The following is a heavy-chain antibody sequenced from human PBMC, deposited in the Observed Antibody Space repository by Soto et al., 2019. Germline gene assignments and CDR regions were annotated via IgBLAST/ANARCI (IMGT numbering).Heavy chain of an antibody. CDR2: IYWNDDK. Sequence: QITLKESGPTLVKPTQTLTLTCTFSGFSLSTSGVGVGWFRQSPGKALESLAVIYWNDDKRYRPFLTSRLTITKDTSHNQVVLTMTNMDPVATATYSCARPEAVVQANPLNYFDPWGRGTLGTVSS. J-gene: IGHJ5*02. V-gene: IGHV2-5*01. CDR1: GFSLSTSGVG. D-gene: IGHD2-8*02. CDR3: ARPEAVVQANPLNYFDP.